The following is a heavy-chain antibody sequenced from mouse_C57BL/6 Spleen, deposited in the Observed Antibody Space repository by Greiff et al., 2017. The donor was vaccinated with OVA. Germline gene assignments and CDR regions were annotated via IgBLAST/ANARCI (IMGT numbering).Heavy chain of an antibody. CDR3: ARWDDYDVYWYFDV. CDR1: GYTFTSYW. D-gene: IGHD2-4*01. Sequence: QVQLKQPGAELVKPGASVKMSCKASGYTFTSYWITWVKQRPGQGLEWIGDIYPGSGSTNYNEKFKSKATLTVDTSSSTAYMQLSSLTSEDSAVYYCARWDDYDVYWYFDVWGTGTTVTVSS. V-gene: IGHV1-55*01. CDR2: IYPGSGST. J-gene: IGHJ1*03.